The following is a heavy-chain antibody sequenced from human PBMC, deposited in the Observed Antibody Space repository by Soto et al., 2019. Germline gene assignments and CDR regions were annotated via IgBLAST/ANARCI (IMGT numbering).Heavy chain of an antibody. CDR1: GFTFSSYA. CDR2: ISGSGGST. CDR3: AKENGYSSSWFEFDY. V-gene: IGHV3-23*01. Sequence: EVQRLESGGDLVQPGGSLRLSCAASGFTFSSYAMSWVRQAPGKGLEWVSAISGSGGSTYYADSVKGRFTISRDNSKNPLYLQMNSLRAEDTAVYYCAKENGYSSSWFEFDYWGQGTLVTVSS. J-gene: IGHJ4*02. D-gene: IGHD6-13*01.